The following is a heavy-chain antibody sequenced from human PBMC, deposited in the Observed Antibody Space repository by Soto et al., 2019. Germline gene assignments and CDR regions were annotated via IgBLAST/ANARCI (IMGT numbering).Heavy chain of an antibody. Sequence: GGSLRLSCAASGFTVSSNYMSWVLQAPGKGLDWVSVIYSGGSTDYADSVKGRFTISRDNSKNMLYLQMNSLRAEDTAVYYCARDTWGATSAFDIWGQGTMVTVSS. J-gene: IGHJ3*02. CDR3: ARDTWGATSAFDI. V-gene: IGHV3-66*01. CDR2: IYSGGST. CDR1: GFTVSSNY. D-gene: IGHD1-26*01.